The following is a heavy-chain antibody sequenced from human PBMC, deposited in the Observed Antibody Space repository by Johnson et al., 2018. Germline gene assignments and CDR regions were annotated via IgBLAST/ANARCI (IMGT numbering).Heavy chain of an antibody. D-gene: IGHD3-10*02. V-gene: IGHV3-73*01. CDR1: GFTFHDYS. Sequence: VQLVQSGGGVVQPGGSLRLSCIASGFTFHDYSMHWVRQAPGKGLEWVGRIRSKANSYATAYAASVKGRFTISRDDSKNTAYLQMNRLKTEDTALYYCTSHWYYYVDFNYYPLAFDIRGQGTIVTVSS. CDR2: IRSKANSYAT. J-gene: IGHJ3*02. CDR3: TSHWYYYVDFNYYPLAFDI.